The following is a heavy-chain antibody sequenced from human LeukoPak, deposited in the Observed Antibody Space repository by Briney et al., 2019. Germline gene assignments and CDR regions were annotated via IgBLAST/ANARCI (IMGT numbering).Heavy chain of an antibody. Sequence: PGGSLRLSCSASGFTFSNYAMTWVRHAPGRGLEWVSVISGSGGSTDYADSVKGRFTISRDNSKNTLYLQMNSLRAEDTAVYYCAKDRAELTGDVSDDWGQGTLVTVSS. CDR3: AKDRAELTGDVSDD. J-gene: IGHJ4*02. CDR1: GFTFSNYA. CDR2: ISGSGGST. V-gene: IGHV3-23*01. D-gene: IGHD2-8*02.